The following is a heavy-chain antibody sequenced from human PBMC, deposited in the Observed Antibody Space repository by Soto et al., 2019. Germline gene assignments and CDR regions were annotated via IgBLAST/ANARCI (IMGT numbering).Heavy chain of an antibody. CDR1: GFSLSTSGMC. Sequence: SGPTLVNPTQTLTLTCTFSGFSLSTSGMCVSWIRQPPGKALEWLARIDWDDDKYYSTSLKTRLTISKDTSKNQVVPTMTNMDPVDTATYYCARLSIAAAGPYGMDVWGQGTTVTVSS. CDR3: ARLSIAAAGPYGMDV. V-gene: IGHV2-70*11. D-gene: IGHD6-13*01. CDR2: IDWDDDK. J-gene: IGHJ6*02.